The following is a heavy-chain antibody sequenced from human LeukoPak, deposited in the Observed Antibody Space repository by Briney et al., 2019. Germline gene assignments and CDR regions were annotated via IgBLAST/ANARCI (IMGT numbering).Heavy chain of an antibody. V-gene: IGHV3-74*01. CDR3: ARFVVVVAATRPFNY. CDR2: VSLDGSTT. J-gene: IGHJ4*02. Sequence: GGSLRLSCAASGFTLSSYWMYWVRQAPGKGLVWVSLVSLDGSTTTYADSVKGRFTISRDNAKNTLYLQMNSLRAEDTAMYYCARFVVVVAATRPFNYWGQGTLVTVSS. D-gene: IGHD2-15*01. CDR1: GFTLSSYW.